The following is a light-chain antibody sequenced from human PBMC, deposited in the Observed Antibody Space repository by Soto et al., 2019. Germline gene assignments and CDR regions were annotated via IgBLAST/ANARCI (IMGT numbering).Light chain of an antibody. CDR2: DVN. Sequence: QSALTQPRSVSGSPGQSVTISCTGISSNVGGYNYVSWYQHHPGKAPKVMIYDVNKRPSGVPDRFSGSKSGNTASLTISGLQAEDEADYYCCSYAGSYTVIFGGGTKLTVL. CDR1: SSNVGGYNY. V-gene: IGLV2-11*01. J-gene: IGLJ2*01. CDR3: CSYAGSYTVI.